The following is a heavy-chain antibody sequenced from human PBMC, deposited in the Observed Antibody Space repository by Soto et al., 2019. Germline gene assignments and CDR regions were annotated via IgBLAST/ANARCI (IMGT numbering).Heavy chain of an antibody. CDR3: SSVAGDLSSGYCSWFNP. CDR1: GGSISSGGYS. Sequence: QLQLQESGSGLVKPSQTLSLTCAVSGGSISSGGYSWIWIRQPPGKGLEWIGYIYHSWSTYYTPSLTSRVSRSVDRVKTQYYLKMSSVTAAAAAVYYWSSVAGDLSSGYCSWFNPLSQGTLVPVTS. V-gene: IGHV4-30-2*01. J-gene: IGHJ5*02. CDR2: IYHSWST. D-gene: IGHD3-3*01.